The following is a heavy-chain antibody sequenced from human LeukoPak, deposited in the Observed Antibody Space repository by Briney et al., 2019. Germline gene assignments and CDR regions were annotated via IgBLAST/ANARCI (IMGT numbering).Heavy chain of an antibody. J-gene: IGHJ5*02. CDR2: IYYSGST. V-gene: IGHV4-59*12. Sequence: SETLSLTCTVSGGSISSYYWSWIRQPPGKGLEWIGYIYYSGSTNYNPSLKSRVTISVDTSKNQFSLKLSSVTAADTAVYYCARSGKDLGYCSGGSCYFSIGRPNKNWFDPWGQGTLVTVSS. CDR1: GGSISSYY. D-gene: IGHD2-15*01. CDR3: ARSGKDLGYCSGGSCYFSIGRPNKNWFDP.